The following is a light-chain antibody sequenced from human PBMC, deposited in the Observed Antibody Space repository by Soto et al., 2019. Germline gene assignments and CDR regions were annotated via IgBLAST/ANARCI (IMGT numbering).Light chain of an antibody. J-gene: IGKJ4*01. CDR1: QNVLSNY. CDR2: GAS. Sequence: EIVLTQSPGTLSLSPGERATLSCWASQNVLSNYLAWYQQKPGQAPRLLIYGASTRATGIPDRFGGSGSGTDFTLTISSLQSEDFAVYYCQQYNNWPLTFGGGTKVDIK. V-gene: IGKV3D-15*01. CDR3: QQYNNWPLT.